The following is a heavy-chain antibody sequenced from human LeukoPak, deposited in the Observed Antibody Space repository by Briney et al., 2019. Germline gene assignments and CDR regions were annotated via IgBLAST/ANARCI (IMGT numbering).Heavy chain of an antibody. CDR1: GLIVSNYW. Sequence: GGSLRLSCAASGLIVSNYWMSWVRQAPGKGLEWVANIKQDGSEKYYVDSVKGRFTISRDNAKNSLYLQMNSLRAEDTAVYYCANVFYYGMEVWGQGTTVTVSS. V-gene: IGHV3-7*01. CDR3: ANVFYYGMEV. J-gene: IGHJ6*02. CDR2: IKQDGSEK. D-gene: IGHD5/OR15-5a*01.